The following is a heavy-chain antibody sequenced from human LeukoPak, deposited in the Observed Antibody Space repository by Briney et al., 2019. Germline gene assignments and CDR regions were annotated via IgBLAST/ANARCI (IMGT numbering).Heavy chain of an antibody. V-gene: IGHV4-59*08. CDR1: GGSISSYY. CDR2: LSDIGSN. J-gene: IGHJ4*02. CDR3: AEHHPRNTVDF. Sequence: PSETLSLTCPVSGGSISSYYRSWLRQPPGKGLEWIAYLSDIGSNNYNPSLRSRVTISLDTSKNHFSLKLSSVTAADTAVCSCAEHHPRNTVDFWGQGNLVTVSS. D-gene: IGHD2/OR15-2a*01.